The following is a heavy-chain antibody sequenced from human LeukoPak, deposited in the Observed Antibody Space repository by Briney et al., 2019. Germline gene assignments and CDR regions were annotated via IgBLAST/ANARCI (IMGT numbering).Heavy chain of an antibody. CDR1: RYTFTIYG. J-gene: IGHJ4*02. Sequence: VASVNVSSKASRYTFTIYGISWVRQAPGQGLEWMGWISGYNGNTKYAQKFQGRVTMSTDTSTTTAYIELRSLRSDDTAVYYCARSLDYYSGNYQLYDYWGQGTLVTVSS. CDR2: ISGYNGNT. V-gene: IGHV1-18*01. CDR3: ARSLDYYSGNYQLYDY. D-gene: IGHD1-26*01.